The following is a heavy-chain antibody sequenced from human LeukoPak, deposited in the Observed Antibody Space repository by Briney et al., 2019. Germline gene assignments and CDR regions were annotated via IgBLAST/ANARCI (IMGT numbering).Heavy chain of an antibody. CDR3: ARDRRVAVAGNYYFDY. Sequence: SETLSLTCTVSGGSISSSSYYWGWVRQPPGTGLEGIGSIYYSGSTYYNPSLKSRVTISVNTSKNQFSLKLSSVTAADTAVYYCARDRRVAVAGNYYFDYWGQGTLVTVSS. J-gene: IGHJ4*02. D-gene: IGHD6-19*01. CDR1: GGSISSSSYY. CDR2: IYYSGST. V-gene: IGHV4-39*07.